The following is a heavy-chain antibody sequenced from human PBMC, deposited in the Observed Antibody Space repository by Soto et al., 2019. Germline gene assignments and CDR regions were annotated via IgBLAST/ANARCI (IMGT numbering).Heavy chain of an antibody. J-gene: IGHJ3*02. V-gene: IGHV4-59*01. Sequence: SETLSLTCTVSGGSISSYYWSWIRQPPGKGLEWIGYIYYSGSTNYNPSLKSRVTISVDTSKNQFSLKLSSVTAADTAVYYCARFPPGGYCSGGSCSGAFDIWGQGTMVTVSS. CDR2: IYYSGST. D-gene: IGHD2-15*01. CDR3: ARFPPGGYCSGGSCSGAFDI. CDR1: GGSISSYY.